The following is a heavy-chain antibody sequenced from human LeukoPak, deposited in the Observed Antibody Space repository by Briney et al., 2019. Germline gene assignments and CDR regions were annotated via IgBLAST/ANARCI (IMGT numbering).Heavy chain of an antibody. D-gene: IGHD6-13*01. CDR3: ARDDLSWYSGIDY. CDR1: GFTFRTYW. Sequence: GGSLRLSCAASGFTFRTYWMHWVRQAPGKGLVWVSYINSDGAGTMYADSVKGRFTVSRDNAKNTLYLQMNSLRAEDTAVYYCARDDLSWYSGIDYWGQGVLVTVSS. V-gene: IGHV3-74*03. CDR2: INSDGAGT. J-gene: IGHJ4*02.